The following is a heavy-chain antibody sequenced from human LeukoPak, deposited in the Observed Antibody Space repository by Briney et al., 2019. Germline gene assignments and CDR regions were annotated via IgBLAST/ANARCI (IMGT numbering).Heavy chain of an antibody. Sequence: GGSLRLSCAASGLTFSNYATSWVRQAPGKGLEWVSAISGSGGSTYYADSVKGRFTISRDNSKNTLYLQMNSLRAEDTAVYYCARDGPSNSYYFDYWGQGTLVTVSS. CDR1: GLTFSNYA. CDR2: ISGSGGST. J-gene: IGHJ4*02. V-gene: IGHV3-23*01. D-gene: IGHD4-23*01. CDR3: ARDGPSNSYYFDY.